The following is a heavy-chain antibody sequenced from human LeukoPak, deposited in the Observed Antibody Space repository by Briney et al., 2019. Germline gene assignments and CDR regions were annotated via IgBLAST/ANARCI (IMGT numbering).Heavy chain of an antibody. D-gene: IGHD3-3*02. CDR1: GGSMSSTSYY. Sequence: PSETLSLTCDVSGGSMSSTSYYWGWIRQSPGKGLEWIGCIYHLGRTYYNPPLKSRVTISVDTSKNQFSLKLSSVTAADTAVYYCASISDPRSHYYYYMDVWGKGTTVTVSS. J-gene: IGHJ6*03. CDR3: ASISDPRSHYYYYMDV. CDR2: IYHLGRT. V-gene: IGHV4-39*01.